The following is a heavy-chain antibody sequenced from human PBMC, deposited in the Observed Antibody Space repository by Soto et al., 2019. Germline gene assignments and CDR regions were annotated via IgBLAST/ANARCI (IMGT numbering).Heavy chain of an antibody. J-gene: IGHJ4*02. CDR1: GFTFTDYY. V-gene: IGHV3-11*06. Sequence: GGSLRLSCAASGFTFTDYYVSWLRQAPGKGLEWLAYISVASTYTNYADSVKGRFTISRDNTKRSVYLQMNSLRAEDTAVYYCARDWSYALNYWGQGSLVTVSS. CDR3: ARDWSYALNY. CDR2: ISVASTYT. D-gene: IGHD3-16*01.